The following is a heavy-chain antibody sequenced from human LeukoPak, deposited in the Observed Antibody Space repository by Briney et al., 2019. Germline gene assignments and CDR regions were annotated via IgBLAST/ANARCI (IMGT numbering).Heavy chain of an antibody. CDR1: GGSFSGYY. CDR3: ARGRYNFYYYMDV. Sequence: SETLSLTCAVYGGSFSGYYWSWIRQPPGKGLEWIGEINHSGSTNYNPSLKSRVTISVDTSKNQFSLKLSSVTAADTAVYYCARGRYNFYYYMDVWGKGTTVTVSS. V-gene: IGHV4-34*01. CDR2: INHSGST. J-gene: IGHJ6*03.